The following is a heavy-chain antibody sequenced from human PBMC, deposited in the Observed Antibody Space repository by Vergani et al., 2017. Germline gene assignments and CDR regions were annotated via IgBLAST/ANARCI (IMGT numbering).Heavy chain of an antibody. CDR2: IGTAGDT. CDR1: GFTFSSYD. Sequence: EVQLVESGGGLVQPGGSLRLSCAASGFTFSSYDMHWVRQATGKGLEWVSAIGTAGDTYYPGSVKVRFTISRENAKNSLYLQMNSLRAGDTAIYYCARAVSTTVGDPPGYWGQGTLVTVSS. J-gene: IGHJ4*02. CDR3: ARAVSTTVGDPPGY. D-gene: IGHD4-23*01. V-gene: IGHV3-13*01.